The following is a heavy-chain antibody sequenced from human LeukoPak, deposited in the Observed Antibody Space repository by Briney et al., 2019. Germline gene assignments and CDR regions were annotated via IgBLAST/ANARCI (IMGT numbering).Heavy chain of an antibody. CDR3: ARDPYWPGYSGYDAKSRGFDY. J-gene: IGHJ4*02. D-gene: IGHD5-12*01. CDR2: ISSSSSYI. CDR1: GFTFSSYS. Sequence: PGGSLRLSCAASGFTFSSYSMNWVRQAPGKGLEWVSSISSSSSYIYYADSVKGRFTISRDNAKNSLYLQMNSLRAEDTAVYYCARDPYWPGYSGYDAKSRGFDYWGQGTLVTVSS. V-gene: IGHV3-21*01.